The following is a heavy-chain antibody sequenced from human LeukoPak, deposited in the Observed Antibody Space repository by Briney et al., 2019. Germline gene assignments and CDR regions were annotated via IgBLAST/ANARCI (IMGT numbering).Heavy chain of an antibody. D-gene: IGHD4-17*01. V-gene: IGHV3-66*02. CDR1: GFTVSSNY. CDR3: ASEGGYTVTTGNYYMDV. J-gene: IGHJ6*03. Sequence: PGGSLRLSCAASGFTVSSNYMSWVRQAPGKGLEWVLVIYSGGSTYYADSVKGRFTISRDNSKNTLYLQMNSLRAEDTAVYYCASEGGYTVTTGNYYMDVWGKGTTVTVSS. CDR2: IYSGGST.